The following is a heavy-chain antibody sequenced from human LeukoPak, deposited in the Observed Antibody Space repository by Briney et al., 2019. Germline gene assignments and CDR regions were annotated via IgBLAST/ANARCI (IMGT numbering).Heavy chain of an antibody. CDR1: GGSISSSSYY. CDR2: IYYGGTT. D-gene: IGHD3-16*01. Sequence: SETLSLTCTVSGGSISSSSYYWGWIRQPPGKGLEWIGSIYYGGTTYYNPSLKSRVTISVDTSKNQFSLKLSSVTAADTAVYYCARDLGAAWDFDYWGQGTLVTVSS. J-gene: IGHJ4*02. CDR3: ARDLGAAWDFDY. V-gene: IGHV4-39*07.